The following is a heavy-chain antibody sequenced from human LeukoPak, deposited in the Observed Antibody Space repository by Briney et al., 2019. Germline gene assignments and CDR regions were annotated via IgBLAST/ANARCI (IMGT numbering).Heavy chain of an antibody. CDR1: GFTFGSYW. CDR2: IKQDGSEK. J-gene: IGHJ6*03. D-gene: IGHD3-3*01. V-gene: IGHV3-7*01. CDR3: ARVALRFLEWFYYYYMDV. Sequence: GGSLRLSCAASGFTFGSYWMSWVRQAPGKGLEWVANIKQDGSEKYYVDSVKGRFTISRDNAKNSLYLQMNSLRAEDTAVYYCARVALRFLEWFYYYYMDVWGKGTTVTVSS.